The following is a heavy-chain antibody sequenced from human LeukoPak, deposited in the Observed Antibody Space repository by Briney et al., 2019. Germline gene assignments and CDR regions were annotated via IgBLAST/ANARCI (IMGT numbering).Heavy chain of an antibody. J-gene: IGHJ4*02. V-gene: IGHV4-39*07. Sequence: SETLSLTCTVSGGSISSSSYYWGWIRQPPGKGLEWIGNIDYTGSTNYNPSLKSRVTISVDTSKNQFSLKLSSVTAADTAVYYCARARHEGDCSSTSCYTSPFDYWGQGTLVTVSS. D-gene: IGHD2-2*02. CDR2: IDYTGST. CDR1: GGSISSSSYY. CDR3: ARARHEGDCSSTSCYTSPFDY.